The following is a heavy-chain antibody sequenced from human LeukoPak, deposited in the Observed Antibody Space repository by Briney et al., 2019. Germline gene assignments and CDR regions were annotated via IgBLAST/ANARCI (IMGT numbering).Heavy chain of an antibody. Sequence: GGSLRLSCAASGFTFSSYAMYWVRQAPGKGLEWVAVISYDGSNKYYADSVKGRFTISRDNSKNTLYLQMNSLRAEDTAVYYCARDSGYYYDSSGYLDYWGQGTLVTVSS. V-gene: IGHV3-30*01. D-gene: IGHD3-22*01. CDR2: ISYDGSNK. CDR3: ARDSGYYYDSSGYLDY. J-gene: IGHJ4*02. CDR1: GFTFSSYA.